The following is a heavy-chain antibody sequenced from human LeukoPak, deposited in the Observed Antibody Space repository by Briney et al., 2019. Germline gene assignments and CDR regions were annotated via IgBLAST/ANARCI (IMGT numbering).Heavy chain of an antibody. V-gene: IGHV3-74*01. CDR3: ARESGDYGSGSYTN. CDR1: GFTFSSYW. CDR2: INSDGSST. J-gene: IGHJ4*02. Sequence: GGTLRLSCAASGFTFSSYWMHWVRQAPGKGLVWVSRINSDGSSTSYADSVKGRFTISRDNAKNTLYLQMNSLRAEDTAVYYCARESGDYGSGSYTNWGQGTLVTVSS. D-gene: IGHD3-10*01.